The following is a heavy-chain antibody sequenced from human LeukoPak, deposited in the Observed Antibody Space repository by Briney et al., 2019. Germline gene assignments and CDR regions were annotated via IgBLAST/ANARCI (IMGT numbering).Heavy chain of an antibody. J-gene: IGHJ4*02. D-gene: IGHD5-24*01. CDR1: GFTFDDYG. Sequence: PGGSLRLSCAASGFTFDDYGMSWVRQAPGKELEWVSGINWNGGSTGYADSVKGRFTISRDNAKNSLYLQMNSLRAEDTAVYYCARAGRRDGYNSAFDYWGQGTLVTVSS. V-gene: IGHV3-20*04. CDR2: INWNGGST. CDR3: ARAGRRDGYNSAFDY.